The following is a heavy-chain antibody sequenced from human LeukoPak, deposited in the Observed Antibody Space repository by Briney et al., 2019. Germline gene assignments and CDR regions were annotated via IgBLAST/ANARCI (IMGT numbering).Heavy chain of an antibody. D-gene: IGHD3/OR15-3a*01. CDR3: WRDGPFDY. J-gene: IGHJ4*02. Sequence: GGSLRLSCAASGFIDSRLYMSWVRQAPAKGLECGSVKPRQGCTTYADSVKGRFILSRDNSKNTLYLQLNSLRADDPAVYYCWRDGPFDYWGQGTLVTVTS. CDR2: KPRQGCT. V-gene: IGHV3-66*01. CDR1: GFIDSRLY.